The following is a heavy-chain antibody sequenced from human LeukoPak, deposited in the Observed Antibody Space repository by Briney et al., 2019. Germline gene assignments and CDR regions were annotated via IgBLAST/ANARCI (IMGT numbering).Heavy chain of an antibody. CDR1: GYTFTSYG. CDR3: ARNLSAAVGVDP. J-gene: IGHJ5*02. V-gene: IGHV1-18*01. Sequence: GASVKVSCKASGYTFTSYGISWVRQAPGQGLEWMGWISVYNGYTHYAQKVQDRVTMTTETSTNTAYMELRSLRTDDTAVYYCARNLSAAVGVDPWGQRTLVTV. D-gene: IGHD1-26*01. CDR2: ISVYNGYT.